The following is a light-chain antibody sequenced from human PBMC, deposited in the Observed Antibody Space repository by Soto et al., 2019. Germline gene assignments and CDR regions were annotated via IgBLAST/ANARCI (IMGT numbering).Light chain of an antibody. J-gene: IGKJ4*01. Sequence: EIVLTQSPATLSLSSGERDTLSCRASQSVSSYLAWYQQKPGQAPRLLIYDASNRATGIPARFSGSGSGTTLIITIFQLKPEDLAVYYWRMLNTCGGGNK. CDR2: DAS. CDR1: QSVSSY. CDR3: RMLNT. V-gene: IGKV3-11*01.